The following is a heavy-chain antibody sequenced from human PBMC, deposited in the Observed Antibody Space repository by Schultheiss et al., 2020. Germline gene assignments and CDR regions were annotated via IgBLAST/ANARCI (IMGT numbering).Heavy chain of an antibody. CDR2: ISSSSSYI. J-gene: IGHJ4*02. CDR1: GFTFSSYS. D-gene: IGHD3-16*02. Sequence: GGSLRLSCAASGFTFSSYSMNWVRQAPGKGLEWVSSISSSSSYIYYADSVKGRFTISRDNAKNSLYLQMNSLRAEDTAVYYCAREAVITFGGVIGWGQGTLVTVAS. V-gene: IGHV3-21*01. CDR3: AREAVITFGGVIG.